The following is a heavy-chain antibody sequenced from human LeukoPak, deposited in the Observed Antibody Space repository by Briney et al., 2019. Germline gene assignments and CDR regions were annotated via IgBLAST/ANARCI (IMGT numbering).Heavy chain of an antibody. CDR3: ARGPQYYDSSGSDY. CDR1: GFTFSSYS. J-gene: IGHJ4*02. D-gene: IGHD3-22*01. Sequence: PGGSLRLSCAASGFTFSSYSMNWVRQAPGKGLEWVSYISSSSSTIYYADSVKGRFTISGDNAKNSLYLQMNSLRAEDTAVYYCARGPQYYDSSGSDYWGQGTLVTVSS. V-gene: IGHV3-48*04. CDR2: ISSSSSTI.